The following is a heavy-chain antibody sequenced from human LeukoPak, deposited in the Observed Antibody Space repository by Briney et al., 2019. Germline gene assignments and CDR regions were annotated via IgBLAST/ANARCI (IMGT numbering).Heavy chain of an antibody. D-gene: IGHD5-18*01. CDR3: AKDMDTAMVLDYYYGMDV. J-gene: IGHJ6*02. Sequence: GGSLRHSCGASGFTFDDYTRQLGRQARGKIVELVSLISWDGGSTYYAASVKGRFTISRDNSKDSLYLQMNSLRTEDTALYYCAKDMDTAMVLDYYYGMDVWGQGTTATVSS. V-gene: IGHV3-43*01. CDR1: GFTFDDYT. CDR2: ISWDGGST.